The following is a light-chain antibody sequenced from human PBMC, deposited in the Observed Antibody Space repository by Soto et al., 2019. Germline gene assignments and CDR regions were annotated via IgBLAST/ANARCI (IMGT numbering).Light chain of an antibody. CDR1: QSVSRY. V-gene: IGKV3-11*01. CDR3: QQRSNWPPLT. Sequence: EIVLTQSPATLSLSPGGRATLSCRASQSVSRYLEWYQQKPGQAPRLLIYDASNRAAGIPARFSGSGSGTDFTLTISSLEPEDFAVYYCQQRSNWPPLTFGGGTKVEIK. CDR2: DAS. J-gene: IGKJ4*01.